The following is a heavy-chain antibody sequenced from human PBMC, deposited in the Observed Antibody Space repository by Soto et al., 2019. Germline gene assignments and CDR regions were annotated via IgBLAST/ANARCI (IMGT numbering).Heavy chain of an antibody. CDR2: ISYDGSNK. D-gene: IGHD6-13*01. CDR3: AKKLLSTSWYGLHDY. J-gene: IGHJ4*02. V-gene: IGHV3-30*18. Sequence: GGSLRLSCAASGFTFSSYGMHWVRQAPGKGLEWVAVISYDGSNKYYADSVKGRFTISRDNSKNTLYLQMNSLRAEDTAVYYCAKKLLSTSWYGLHDYVSQGTLVTVSS. CDR1: GFTFSSYG.